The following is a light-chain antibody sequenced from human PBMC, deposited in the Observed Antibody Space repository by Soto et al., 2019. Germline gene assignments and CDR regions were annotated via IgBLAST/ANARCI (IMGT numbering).Light chain of an antibody. CDR3: QKYGSSPRT. J-gene: IGKJ1*01. V-gene: IGKV3-20*01. CDR2: GAF. CDR1: QRVSSNY. Sequence: EPVLKQSSGTLSLYTWERATFYCRASQRVSSNYLAWYQQKPGQAHRLLIYGAFKRATGIPDRFSGSGSGTDFTLTISRMEPEEFAVYCCQKYGSSPRTFGKGNKVDIK.